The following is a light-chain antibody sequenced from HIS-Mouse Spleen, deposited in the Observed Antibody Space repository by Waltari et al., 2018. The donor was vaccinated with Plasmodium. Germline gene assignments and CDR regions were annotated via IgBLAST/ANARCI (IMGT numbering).Light chain of an antibody. CDR2: QYS. CDR3: QAWDSSTVV. CDR1: KLGAKY. V-gene: IGLV3-1*01. Sequence: SYELTQPPSVSVSPGQTASITCSGDKLGAKYACWYQQKPGHSPGLVIYQYSKRPSGCPELFSGSNSGNTATLTISGTQAMYEADYYCQAWDSSTVVFGGGTKLTVL. J-gene: IGLJ2*01.